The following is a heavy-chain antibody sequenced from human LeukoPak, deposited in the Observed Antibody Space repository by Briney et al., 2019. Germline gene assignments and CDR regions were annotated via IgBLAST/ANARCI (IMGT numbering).Heavy chain of an antibody. D-gene: IGHD1-7*01. V-gene: IGHV4-34*01. CDR2: INHSGST. CDR1: GGSFSGYY. J-gene: IGHJ4*02. CDR3: TRGGNWNYVFLDY. Sequence: PSETLSLTCAVYGGSFSGYYRSWIRQPPGKGLEWIGEINHSGSTNYNPSLKSRVTISVDTSKNQFSLKLSSVTAADTAVYYCTRGGNWNYVFLDYWGQGTLVTVSS.